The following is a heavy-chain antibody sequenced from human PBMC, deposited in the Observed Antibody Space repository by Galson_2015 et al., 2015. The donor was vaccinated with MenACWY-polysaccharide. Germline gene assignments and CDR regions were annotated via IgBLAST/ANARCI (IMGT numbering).Heavy chain of an antibody. CDR3: ARGKAVTSTNDYFDY. D-gene: IGHD6-19*01. J-gene: IGHJ4*02. Sequence: SVKVSCKASGYSFTSNYIHWVRQAPGQGLEWMGIINPSGGSTTYAQKLQGRVTMTRDTPTRTVYVELSSLSFEDTAVYYCARGKAVTSTNDYFDYWGQGTLVTVSS. V-gene: IGHV1-46*04. CDR2: INPSGGST. CDR1: GYSFTSNY.